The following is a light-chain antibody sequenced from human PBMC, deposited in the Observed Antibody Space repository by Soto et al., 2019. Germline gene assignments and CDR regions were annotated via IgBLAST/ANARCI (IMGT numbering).Light chain of an antibody. Sequence: DIQMTQSPSTLSASVGDRVTINCRASQNISSRLAWYQQKPGKAPKLLIYKASNLESGVPSRFSVSGSGTEFTLTISSLQPDDFATYYCQQYNTYPYTFGHGAKLEIK. J-gene: IGKJ2*01. CDR2: KAS. CDR1: QNISSR. V-gene: IGKV1-5*03. CDR3: QQYNTYPYT.